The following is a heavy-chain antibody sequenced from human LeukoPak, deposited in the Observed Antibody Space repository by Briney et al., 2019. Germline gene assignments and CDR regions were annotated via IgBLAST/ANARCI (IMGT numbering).Heavy chain of an antibody. J-gene: IGHJ4*02. Sequence: SETLSLTCTVSGGSISSSNYYWGWIRQSPGKGLEWIGNIYYSGSTYYKPSLKTRVTISVDTSKNQFSLKLTSVTAADTAVYYCARHASVDGNWPRPLDYWGQGSLVT. CDR2: IYYSGST. CDR1: GGSISSSNYY. V-gene: IGHV4-39*01. CDR3: ARHASVDGNWPRPLDY. D-gene: IGHD6-19*01.